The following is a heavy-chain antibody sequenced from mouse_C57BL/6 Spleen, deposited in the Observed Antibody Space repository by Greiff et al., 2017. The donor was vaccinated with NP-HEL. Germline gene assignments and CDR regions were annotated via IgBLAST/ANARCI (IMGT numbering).Heavy chain of an antibody. Sequence: VQLQQSGPGLVQPSQSLSITCTVSGFSLTSYGVHWVRQSPGKGLEWLGVIWRGGSTDYNAAFMSRLSITTDNSTCQVVIKMNSLQADDTAKDAGAKNRLTGEGYFDVWGTGTTVTVSS. CDR2: IWRGGST. CDR3: AKNRLTGEGYFDV. CDR1: GFSLTSYG. J-gene: IGHJ1*03. V-gene: IGHV2-5*01. D-gene: IGHD4-1*01.